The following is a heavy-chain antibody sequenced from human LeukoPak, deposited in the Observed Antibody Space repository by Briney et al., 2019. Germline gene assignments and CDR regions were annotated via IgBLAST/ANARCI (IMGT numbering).Heavy chain of an antibody. D-gene: IGHD3-10*01. V-gene: IGHV3-11*01. CDR2: ISSSGSTI. J-gene: IGHJ6*02. CDR3: ATFPIPYGSGSSPLYYYGMDV. CDR1: GLTFSDYY. Sequence: GGSLRLSCAASGLTFSDYYMSWIRQAPGKGLEWVSYISSSGSTIYYADSVKGRFTISRDNAKNSLYLQMNSLRAEDTAVYYCATFPIPYGSGSSPLYYYGMDVWGQGTTVTVSS.